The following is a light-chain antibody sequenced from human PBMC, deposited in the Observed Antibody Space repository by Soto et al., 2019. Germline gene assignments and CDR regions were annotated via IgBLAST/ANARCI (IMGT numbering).Light chain of an antibody. CDR2: DVS. Sequence: QTVLTQPASVSGSPGQSITFSCTGTSSDVGRYNYVSWYQKQPGKVPKLMIYDVSNRPSGISNRFSGSKSGNTASLTISGLQAEDEADYYCASYTTSTTVVFGGGTKLTVL. J-gene: IGLJ2*01. V-gene: IGLV2-14*01. CDR3: ASYTTSTTVV. CDR1: SSDVGRYNY.